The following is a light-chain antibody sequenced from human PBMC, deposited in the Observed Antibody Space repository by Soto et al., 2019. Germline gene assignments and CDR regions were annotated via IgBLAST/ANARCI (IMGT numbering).Light chain of an antibody. J-gene: IGLJ3*02. CDR1: RSDVGGYNY. Sequence: QSALTQPASVSGSPGQSITISCTGTRSDVGGYNYVSWYQQHPGKAPKLMFYDVSNRPSGVSNRFSGSKSGNTASLTISGLQAEDEADYYCSSYTSSSLWVFGGGTKVTVL. V-gene: IGLV2-14*01. CDR3: SSYTSSSLWV. CDR2: DVS.